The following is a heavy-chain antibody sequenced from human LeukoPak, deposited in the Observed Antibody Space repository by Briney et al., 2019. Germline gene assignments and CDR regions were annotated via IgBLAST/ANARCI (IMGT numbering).Heavy chain of an antibody. D-gene: IGHD3-3*01. Sequence: ASVKVSCKASGGTFSSYAISWVRQAPGQGLEWMGGIIPIFGTANYAQKFQGRVTITADESTSTAYMELSSLRSEDTAVYYCARGIKAYYDFWSGNYWYFDLWGRGTLVTVSS. CDR1: GGTFSSYA. V-gene: IGHV1-69*13. CDR2: IIPIFGTA. CDR3: ARGIKAYYDFWSGNYWYFDL. J-gene: IGHJ2*01.